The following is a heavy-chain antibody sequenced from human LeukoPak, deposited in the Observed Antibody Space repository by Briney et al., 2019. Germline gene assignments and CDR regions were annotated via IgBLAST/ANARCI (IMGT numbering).Heavy chain of an antibody. CDR2: INHSGST. CDR1: GGSFSGYY. J-gene: IGHJ4*02. Sequence: SETLSLTCAVYGGSFSGYYWSWIRRPPGKGLEWIGEINHSGSTNYNPSLKSRVTISVDTSKNQFSLKLSSVTAADTAVYYCASIWGVDYWGQGTLVTVSS. CDR3: ASIWGVDY. D-gene: IGHD3-10*01. V-gene: IGHV4-34*01.